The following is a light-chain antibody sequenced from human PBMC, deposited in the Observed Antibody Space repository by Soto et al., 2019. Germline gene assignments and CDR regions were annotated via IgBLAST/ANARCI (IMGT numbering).Light chain of an antibody. CDR3: MQSTQLPPT. J-gene: IGKJ5*01. CDR2: EVS. CDR1: RILLHITGETF. V-gene: IGKV2D-29*02. Sequence: DFLMTQTPLSLSVAPGQPASVSFESSRILLHITGETFLFWYLQKPGQSPQLLIYEVSTRVSGVPDRFSGSGSGTDFTLEISRVETDDVGIYYCMQSTQLPPTFGQGTRLAVK.